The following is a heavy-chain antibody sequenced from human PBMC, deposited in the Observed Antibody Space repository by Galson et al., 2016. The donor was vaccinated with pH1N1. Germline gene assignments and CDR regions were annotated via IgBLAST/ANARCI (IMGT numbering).Heavy chain of an antibody. Sequence: SVKVSCKASGGTFTNYAINWVRQAPGQGLAWMGGLIPILSTPDYAQTLQGRVTITADENTNTAYMEMSSLRAEETAVYYCARGFSGYERREYYQNGMDVRGQGTTVTVSS. V-gene: IGHV1-69*13. CDR2: LIPILSTP. D-gene: IGHD5-12*01. J-gene: IGHJ6*02. CDR1: GGTFTNYA. CDR3: ARGFSGYERREYYQNGMDV.